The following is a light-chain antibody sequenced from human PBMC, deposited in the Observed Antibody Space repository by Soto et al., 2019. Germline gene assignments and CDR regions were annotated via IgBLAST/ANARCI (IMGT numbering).Light chain of an antibody. CDR2: GAS. V-gene: IGKV3-20*01. CDR1: QSISTNY. J-gene: IGKJ1*01. Sequence: EIVLTQSLVTLSLSPGETATLSCRASQSISTNYLAWYQQKPGQAPRPLIFGASSRASGIPGRFSGSGSGTDFTLTISRLEPEDFAVYYCQHYGTSSTWTFGQGTKVEIK. CDR3: QHYGTSSTWT.